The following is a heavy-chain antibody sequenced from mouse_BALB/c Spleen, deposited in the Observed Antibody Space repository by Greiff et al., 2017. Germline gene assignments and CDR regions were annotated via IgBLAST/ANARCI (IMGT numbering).Heavy chain of an antibody. D-gene: IGHD2-1*01. J-gene: IGHJ3*01. CDR3: ARSYGNYAAY. V-gene: IGHV1-7*01. CDR2: INPSTGYT. CDR1: GYTFTSYW. Sequence: QVQLKQSGAELAKPGASVKMSCKASGYTFTSYWMHWVKQRPGQGLEWIGYINPSTGYTEYNQKFKDKATLTADKSSSTAYMQLSSLTSEDSAVYYCARSYGNYAAYWGQGTLVTVSA.